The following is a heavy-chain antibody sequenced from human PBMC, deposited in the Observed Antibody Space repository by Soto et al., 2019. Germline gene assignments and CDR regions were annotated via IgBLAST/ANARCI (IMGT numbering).Heavy chain of an antibody. D-gene: IGHD2-15*01. CDR1: GGSFRSSTYY. Sequence: SETLSLTCAVYGGSFRSSTYYWSWHRQPPGKGLEWIGSIYYSGSTYYNPSLKSRVTISVDTSKNQFSLKLSSVTAADTAVYYCARLSVVAAADYWGQGTLVTVSS. CDR3: ARLSVVAAADY. J-gene: IGHJ4*02. CDR2: IYYSGST. V-gene: IGHV4-39*01.